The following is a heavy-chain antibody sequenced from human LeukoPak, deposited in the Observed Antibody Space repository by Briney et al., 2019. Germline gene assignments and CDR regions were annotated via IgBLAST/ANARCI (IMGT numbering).Heavy chain of an antibody. CDR3: AGEIFGSGSYPDF. J-gene: IGHJ4*02. Sequence: GGSLRLSCAASGFAFNTYAMHWVRQAPGKGLEWVTLIWHDGSHKFYIDSVRGRFTISRDNSKNTVYLQMNGLRAEDTAVYYCAGEIFGSGSYPDFWGQGTLVTVSS. CDR1: GFAFNTYA. CDR2: IWHDGSHK. D-gene: IGHD3-10*01. V-gene: IGHV3-33*01.